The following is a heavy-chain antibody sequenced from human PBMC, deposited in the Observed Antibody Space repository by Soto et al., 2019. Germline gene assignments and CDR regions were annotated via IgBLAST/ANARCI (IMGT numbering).Heavy chain of an antibody. Sequence: KGLEWVSAISGSGGSTYYADSVKGRFIISRDNAKNSLFLQMNSLRADDTAVFFFQAEDGIRDSVPVSAFLLNRSSDL. CDR2: ISGSGGST. CDR3: QAEDGIRDSVPVSAFLLNRSSDL. J-gene: IGHJ2*01. D-gene: IGHD3-9*01. V-gene: IGHV3-23*01.